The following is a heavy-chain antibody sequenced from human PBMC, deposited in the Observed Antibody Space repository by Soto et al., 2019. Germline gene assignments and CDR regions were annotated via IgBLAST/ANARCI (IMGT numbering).Heavy chain of an antibody. D-gene: IGHD3-22*01. J-gene: IGHJ4*02. Sequence: EVQLLDSGGGLVQPGGSLRLSCAASGFTFSSYVMSWVRQAPGKGLEWVSALSGSGVLTYYADSVKGRFTISRDNSKNTLFLQMNSLRAEDTALYYCAKATSFYYDSRSDYWGQGTLVTVSS. CDR3: AKATSFYYDSRSDY. CDR2: LSGSGVLT. CDR1: GFTFSSYV. V-gene: IGHV3-23*01.